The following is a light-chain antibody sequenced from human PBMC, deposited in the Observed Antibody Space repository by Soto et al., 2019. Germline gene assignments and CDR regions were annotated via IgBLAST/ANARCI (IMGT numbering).Light chain of an antibody. V-gene: IGKV3D-11*01. J-gene: IGKJ5*01. CDR2: DAS. CDR1: QGVSSY. CDR3: HQRSNWL. Sequence: EIALTQSPATRSLSPGERATLSCRASQGVSSYLAWYQQKPGQAPRLLIYDASNRATGIPARFSGSGPGTDFTLTISRIEPEDFAVYYCHQRSNWLFGQGTRLEIK.